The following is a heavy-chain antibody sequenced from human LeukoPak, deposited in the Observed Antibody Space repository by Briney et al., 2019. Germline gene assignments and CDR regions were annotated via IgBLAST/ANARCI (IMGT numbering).Heavy chain of an antibody. CDR1: GFTFSSYA. Sequence: GGSLRLSCAASGFTFSSYAMSWVRQAPGKGLEWVSRISSSGGSTYYADPVKGRFTISRDNSKDTLYLQMNSLRAEDTAIYYCASSYYYDGTGFDYWGQGTLVTVSS. CDR2: ISSSGGST. D-gene: IGHD3-22*01. V-gene: IGHV3-23*01. J-gene: IGHJ4*02. CDR3: ASSYYYDGTGFDY.